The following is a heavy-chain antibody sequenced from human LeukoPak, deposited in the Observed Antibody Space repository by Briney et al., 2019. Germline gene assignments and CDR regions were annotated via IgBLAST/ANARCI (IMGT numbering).Heavy chain of an antibody. CDR2: FDPEDGET. J-gene: IGHJ4*02. CDR3: ATDGGDY. D-gene: IGHD2-15*01. V-gene: IGHV1-24*01. Sequence: ASVKVSCKASGYTFTGYYMHWVRQAPGKGLEWMGGFDPEDGETIYAQKFQGRVTMTEDTSTDTTYMELSSLRSEDTAVYYCATDGGDYWGQGTLVTVSS. CDR1: GYTFTGYY.